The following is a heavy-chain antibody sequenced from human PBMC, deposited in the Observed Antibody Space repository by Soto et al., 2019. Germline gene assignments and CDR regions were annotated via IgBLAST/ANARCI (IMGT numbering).Heavy chain of an antibody. D-gene: IGHD5-12*01. CDR1: GYTFSTHG. CDR3: ARDLVDCRIGTCSREWFDP. CDR2: VRGDNGHR. J-gene: IGHJ5*02. V-gene: IGHV1-18*01. Sequence: QVQLVQSGAEVKKPGASVKVSCKASGYTFSTHGISWVRQVPGQGLEWMGWVRGDNGHRNYAQSLQGRVTMTTDTSTNTAYLELRSLRSDATAVYYGARDLVDCRIGTCSREWFDPLRDGTLVTVYS.